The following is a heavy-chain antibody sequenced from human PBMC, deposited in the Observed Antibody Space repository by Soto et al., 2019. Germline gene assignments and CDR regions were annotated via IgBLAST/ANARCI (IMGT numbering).Heavy chain of an antibody. CDR1: GLTVSSNY. Sequence: GGSLRLSCASSGLTVSSNYMSWVRQAPGKGLEWVSVIYSGGSTYYADSVKGRFTISRDNSKNTLYLQMNSLRAEDTAVYYCARDSAVSYGMDVWGQGTAVTVSS. CDR3: ARDSAVSYGMDV. D-gene: IGHD3-10*01. CDR2: IYSGGST. J-gene: IGHJ6*02. V-gene: IGHV3-53*01.